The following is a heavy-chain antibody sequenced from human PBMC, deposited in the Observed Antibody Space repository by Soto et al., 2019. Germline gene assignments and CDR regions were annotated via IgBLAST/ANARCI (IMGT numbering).Heavy chain of an antibody. CDR2: INDSGNT. D-gene: IGHD6-13*01. Sequence: QVQLQQWGAGLLKPSETLSLACGVYGGSLSAYYWSWIRQAPGKGLEWIGEINDSGNTNYNPSLKSRVIMSIDTSKKQFSLKLRSVTAADTALYYCARGGTVAAAGSVRYWGQGTLVTVSS. CDR3: ARGGTVAAAGSVRY. CDR1: GGSLSAYY. J-gene: IGHJ4*02. V-gene: IGHV4-34*01.